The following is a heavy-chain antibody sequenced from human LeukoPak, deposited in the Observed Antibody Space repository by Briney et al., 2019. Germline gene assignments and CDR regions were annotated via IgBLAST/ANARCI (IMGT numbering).Heavy chain of an antibody. J-gene: IGHJ4*02. CDR2: IYTSGST. V-gene: IGHV4-4*07. CDR3: AREPSSGWFWYFDY. Sequence: SETLSLTCTVSGGSISSYYWSWIRQPAGKGLEWIGRIYTSGSTNYNPSLKSRVTISVDTSKNQFSLKLSSVTAADTAVYYCAREPSSGWFWYFDYWGQGTLVTVSS. D-gene: IGHD6-19*01. CDR1: GGSISSYY.